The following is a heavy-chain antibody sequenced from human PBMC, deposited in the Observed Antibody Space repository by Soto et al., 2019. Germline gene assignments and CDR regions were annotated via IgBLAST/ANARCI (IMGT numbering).Heavy chain of an antibody. Sequence: PSETLSLTCAVYGGSFSGYYWTWIRQPPGTGLEWIGEINHSGSTNYNPSLKSRVTISVDTSKNQFSLKLTSVAAADTAVYYCARRICSGGACYDYYFDYWGQGTPVTVSS. CDR3: ARRICSGGACYDYYFDY. CDR2: INHSGST. CDR1: GGSFSGYY. V-gene: IGHV4-34*01. J-gene: IGHJ4*02. D-gene: IGHD2-15*01.